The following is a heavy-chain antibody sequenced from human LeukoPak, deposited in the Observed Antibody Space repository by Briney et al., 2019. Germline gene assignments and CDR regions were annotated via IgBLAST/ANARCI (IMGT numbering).Heavy chain of an antibody. J-gene: IGHJ4*02. CDR2: INRDGGEK. CDR3: TRNEI. Sequence: GGSLRLSCAASGFTLTNYWMGWVRQVPRKGLEWVASINRDGGEKHYVDSVEGRFTISRDNAKNSLYLQMNSLKAEDTAVYFCTRNEIWGQGTLVTVSS. CDR1: GFTLTNYW. V-gene: IGHV3-7*01.